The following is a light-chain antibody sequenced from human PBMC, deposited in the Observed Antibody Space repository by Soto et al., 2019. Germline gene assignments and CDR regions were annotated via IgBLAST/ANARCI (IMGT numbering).Light chain of an antibody. CDR3: NSHTTSSTLV. Sequence: QSALTQPASVSGSPGQSITISCTGTSSDVGGYNYVSWYQQHPGKAPKLMIYEVSNRPSGVSNRFSGSKSGNTASLTISGLQAEDEADYYCNSHTTSSTLVFGGGTQLTVL. CDR2: EVS. V-gene: IGLV2-14*01. J-gene: IGLJ3*02. CDR1: SSDVGGYNY.